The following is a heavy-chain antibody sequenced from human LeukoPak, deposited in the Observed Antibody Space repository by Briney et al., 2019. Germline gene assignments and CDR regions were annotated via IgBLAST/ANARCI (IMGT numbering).Heavy chain of an antibody. D-gene: IGHD2-2*01. Sequence: PGGSLRLSCAASGFTFSSYSMNWVRQAPGKGLEWVSSISSSSYIYYADSVKGRFTISRDNAKNSLYLQMNSLRAEDTAVYYCARIVPRYCSSTSCYTYYYYGMDVWGQGTTVTVSS. CDR2: ISSSSYI. CDR1: GFTFSSYS. CDR3: ARIVPRYCSSTSCYTYYYYGMDV. V-gene: IGHV3-21*01. J-gene: IGHJ6*02.